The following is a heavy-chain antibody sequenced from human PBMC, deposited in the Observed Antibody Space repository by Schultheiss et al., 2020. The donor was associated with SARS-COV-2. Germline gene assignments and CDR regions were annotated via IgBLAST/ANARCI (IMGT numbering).Heavy chain of an antibody. CDR1: GGSISSGGYY. V-gene: IGHV4-31*03. CDR2: IYYSGST. J-gene: IGHJ6*02. CDR3: ARGAYYYYGMDV. Sequence: SETLSLTCTVSGGSISSGGYYWSWIRQHPGKGLEWIGYIYYSGSTYYNPSLKSRVTISVDTSKNQFSLKLSSVTAADTAVYYCARGAYYYYGMDVWGQGTTVTVSS.